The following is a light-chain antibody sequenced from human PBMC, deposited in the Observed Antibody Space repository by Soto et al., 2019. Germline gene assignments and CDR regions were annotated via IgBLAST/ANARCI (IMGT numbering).Light chain of an antibody. CDR1: ISDVGGYNY. CDR2: DVT. Sequence: QSALAQPPSLSGSPGQSITISCTGTISDVGGYNYVSWYQQHPDRAPKLIIYDVTNRPSGISNRFSGSKSGNTASLTISGLQTEDEADYYCISFTSRHIYVFGTGTKVTVL. V-gene: IGLV2-14*03. J-gene: IGLJ1*01. CDR3: ISFTSRHIYV.